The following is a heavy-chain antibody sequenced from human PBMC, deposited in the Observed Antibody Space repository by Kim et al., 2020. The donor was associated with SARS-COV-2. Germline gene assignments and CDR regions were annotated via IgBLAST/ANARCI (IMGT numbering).Heavy chain of an antibody. Sequence: GGSLRLSCAASGFTFSNYWMSWVRQAPGKGLEWVANIKQDGSDKYYVDSVKGRFTISRDNTENSLYLQMNSLRADDTAVYYCARKYCSSTRCYSNWFDPWGQGPRVTVSS. CDR3: ARKYCSSTRCYSNWFDP. CDR1: GFTFSNYW. J-gene: IGHJ5*02. V-gene: IGHV3-7*03. CDR2: IKQDGSDK. D-gene: IGHD2-2*01.